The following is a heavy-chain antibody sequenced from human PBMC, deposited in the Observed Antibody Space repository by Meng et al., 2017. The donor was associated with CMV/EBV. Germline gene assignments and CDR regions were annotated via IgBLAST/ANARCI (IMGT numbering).Heavy chain of an antibody. CDR2: IWYDGSNK. V-gene: IGHV3-33*01. CDR3: AREFRNGSYLRHWYFDL. CDR1: GFTFSSYG. J-gene: IGHJ2*01. D-gene: IGHD1-26*01. Sequence: GGSLRLSCAASGFTFSSYGMHWVRQAPGKGLEWVAVIWYDGSNKYYADSVKGRFTISRDNAKNSLYLQMNSLRAEDTAVYYCAREFRNGSYLRHWYFDLWGRGTLVTVSS.